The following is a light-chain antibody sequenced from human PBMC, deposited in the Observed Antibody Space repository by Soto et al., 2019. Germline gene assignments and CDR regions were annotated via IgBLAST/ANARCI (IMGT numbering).Light chain of an antibody. CDR3: QQRSNWPPIT. Sequence: EIVLTLSPATLSLSPGERATLSCRASQSFSSYLAWYQQKPGQAPRPLIYDASNRATGIPARFSGSGSGTDFTLTISSLEPEDFAVYYCQQRSNWPPITFGQGTRLAI. CDR2: DAS. J-gene: IGKJ5*01. V-gene: IGKV3-11*01. CDR1: QSFSSY.